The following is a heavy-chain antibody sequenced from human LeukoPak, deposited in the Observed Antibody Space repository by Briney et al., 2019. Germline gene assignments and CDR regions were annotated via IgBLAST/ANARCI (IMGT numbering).Heavy chain of an antibody. CDR2: ISSSSSYI. CDR1: GFTFSSYS. V-gene: IGHV3-21*01. D-gene: IGHD3-10*01. Sequence: GGSLRLSCAASGFTFSSYSMNWVRQAPRKGLEWVSTISSSSSYIYYADSVKGRFTISRDNAKNSLYLQMNSLRAEDTAVYYCARDMGIYGSGSFSFDYWGQGTLVTVSS. J-gene: IGHJ4*02. CDR3: ARDMGIYGSGSFSFDY.